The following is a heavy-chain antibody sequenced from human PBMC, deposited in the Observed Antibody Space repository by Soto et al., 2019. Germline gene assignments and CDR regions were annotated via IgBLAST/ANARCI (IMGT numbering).Heavy chain of an antibody. V-gene: IGHV3-30*19. CDR1: GFTFRSYV. Sequence: QVQLVESGGGVVQPGTSLRLSCVGSGFTFRSYVIHWVRQAPGKGLEWVALTSYDGSNKYYDDSVKGRFTISRDNSRNAVDLQMDNLRPEDTALYFSARWGTTGGLDVWGPGTLVSVSS. D-gene: IGHD3-16*01. J-gene: IGHJ4*02. CDR2: TSYDGSNK. CDR3: ARWGTTGGLDV.